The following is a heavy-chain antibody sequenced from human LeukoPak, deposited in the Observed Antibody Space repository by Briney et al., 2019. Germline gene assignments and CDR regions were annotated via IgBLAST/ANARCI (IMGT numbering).Heavy chain of an antibody. CDR1: GFTFSSYA. Sequence: GGSLRLSCAASGFTFSSYAMSWVRQAPGKGLEWVSAISGSGGSTYYADSVKGRFTISRDNSKNTLYLQMNSLRAENTAVYYCAKDTSIAVSYFDYWGQGTLVTVSS. D-gene: IGHD6-19*01. V-gene: IGHV3-23*01. J-gene: IGHJ4*02. CDR2: ISGSGGST. CDR3: AKDTSIAVSYFDY.